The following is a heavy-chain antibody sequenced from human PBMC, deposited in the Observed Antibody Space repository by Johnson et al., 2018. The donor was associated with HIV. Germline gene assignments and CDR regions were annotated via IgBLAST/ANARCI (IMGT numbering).Heavy chain of an antibody. J-gene: IGHJ3*02. CDR3: ARDAHMVRGVGDAFDI. CDR2: ISYDGSNK. Sequence: QVQLVESGGGLVQPGQSLRLSCTASGFTFGYFAMTWVRQAPGKGLEWVAVISYDGSNKYYADSVKGRFTISRDNAKNSLYLQMNSLRAEDTALYYCARDAHMVRGVGDAFDIWGQGTMVTVSS. V-gene: IGHV3-30*04. CDR1: GFTFGYFA. D-gene: IGHD3-10*01.